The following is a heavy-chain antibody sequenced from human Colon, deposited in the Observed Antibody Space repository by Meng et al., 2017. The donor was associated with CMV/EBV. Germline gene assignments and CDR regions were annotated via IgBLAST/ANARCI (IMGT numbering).Heavy chain of an antibody. CDR3: ATFGGDFDY. Sequence: QVKLVQSGAEVKEPGASVKVSCKTSGYTFNGYFMHWVRQAPGQGLEWMGWINPVTGDTSYAQKFQVRVTMTRDTSISTAYMELSSLRSDDTAVYYCATFGGDFDYWGQGTLFTVSS. V-gene: IGHV1-2*02. D-gene: IGHD3-3*01. CDR2: INPVTGDT. CDR1: GYTFNGYF. J-gene: IGHJ4*02.